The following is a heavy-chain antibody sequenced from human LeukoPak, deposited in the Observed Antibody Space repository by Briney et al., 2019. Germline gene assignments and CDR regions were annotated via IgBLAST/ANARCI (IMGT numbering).Heavy chain of an antibody. J-gene: IGHJ4*02. V-gene: IGHV3-23*01. D-gene: IGHD6-6*01. CDR2: ISGSGGST. CDR3: ATDEYSTSSGDY. CDR1: GFTFSRHA. Sequence: GGSLRLSCAASGFTFSRHAMSWVRQAPGKGLEWVSSISGSGGSTYYADSVKGRLTISRDNSKNTLYLQMNNLSAEDTAVYYCATDEYSTSSGDYWGQGTLVTVSS.